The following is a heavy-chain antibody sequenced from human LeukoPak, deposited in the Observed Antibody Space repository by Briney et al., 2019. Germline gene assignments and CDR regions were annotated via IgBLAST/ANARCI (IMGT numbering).Heavy chain of an antibody. CDR1: GFTFSDYW. Sequence: PGGSLRLSCAASGFTFSDYWLSWVRQAPGKGLEWVANIKDDGSQKNHVDSVKGRFTISRDNARNSLYLQMNSLRADDTAVYYCAREIRYTASAFDYWGQGTLVTVSS. V-gene: IGHV3-7*03. CDR3: AREIRYTASAFDY. CDR2: IKDDGSQK. J-gene: IGHJ4*02. D-gene: IGHD2-2*02.